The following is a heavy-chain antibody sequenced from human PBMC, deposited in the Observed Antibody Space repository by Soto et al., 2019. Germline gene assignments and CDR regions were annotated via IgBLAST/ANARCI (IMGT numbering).Heavy chain of an antibody. Sequence: QVQLVQSGAEVKKPGSSVKVSCKASGGTISSYAISWVRQAPGQGPEWMGGIIPIFGTANYAQKVRGRVKIAADASTSTAYMELSRLRCEDTAVYYCAGRKGMEDSSGYYYYYWGQGTLLRVSS. D-gene: IGHD3-22*01. J-gene: IGHJ4*02. V-gene: IGHV1-69*01. CDR2: IIPIFGTA. CDR3: AGRKGMEDSSGYYYYY. CDR1: GGTISSYA.